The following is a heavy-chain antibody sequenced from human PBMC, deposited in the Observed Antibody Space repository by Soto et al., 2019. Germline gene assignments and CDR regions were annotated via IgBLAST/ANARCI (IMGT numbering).Heavy chain of an antibody. CDR1: GGSISSAPYC. CDR3: ARGPSGDKVDY. J-gene: IGHJ4*02. D-gene: IGHD7-27*01. V-gene: IGHV4-30-4*01. CDR2: IYDGGTT. Sequence: QVQLQESGPRLVSPSQTLARTCTVSGGSISSAPYCWSWIRQSPYKGLEWIGHIYDGGTTYSSPSPKGRVTISADTSETQFYLKLNSVSAADTAVYYCARGPSGDKVDYFGQGIQVTVSS.